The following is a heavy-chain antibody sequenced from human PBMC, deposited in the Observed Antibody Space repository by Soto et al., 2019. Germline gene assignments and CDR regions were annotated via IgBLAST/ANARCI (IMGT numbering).Heavy chain of an antibody. CDR3: ARSYKKWLLLYWFDP. J-gene: IGHJ5*02. CDR1: GGSFSGYY. CDR2: INHSGST. V-gene: IGHV4-34*01. Sequence: PSETLSLTCAVYGGSFSGYYWSWIRQPPGKGLEWIGEINHSGSTNYNPSLKSRVTISVDTSKNQFSLKLSSVTAADTAVYYCARSYKKWLLLYWFDPWGQGTLVTVSS. D-gene: IGHD3-22*01.